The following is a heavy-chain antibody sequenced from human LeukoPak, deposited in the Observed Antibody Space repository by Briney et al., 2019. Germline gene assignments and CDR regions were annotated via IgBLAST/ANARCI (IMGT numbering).Heavy chain of an antibody. V-gene: IGHV1-46*01. J-gene: IGHJ3*02. D-gene: IGHD5-18*01. CDR1: GYSFTSHY. CDR2: INPSGSST. Sequence: ASVKVSCKASGYSFTSHYMHWVRQAPGQGLEWLGLINPSGSSTLYAQKFQGRVTMTRDMSTTTDYMELSSLRSEDTAVYYCARARSSYGYGDAFDIWGQGTMVTVSS. CDR3: ARARSSYGYGDAFDI.